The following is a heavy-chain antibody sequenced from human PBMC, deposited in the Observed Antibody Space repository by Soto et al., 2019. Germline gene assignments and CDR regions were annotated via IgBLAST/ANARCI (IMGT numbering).Heavy chain of an antibody. J-gene: IGHJ6*03. CDR2: ISAYNGDT. CDR3: AGMVRGSNIDYYHYMDV. Sequence: QVQLVQSGAEVKKPGASVKVSCKASGYTFTSHGISWVRQAPGQGLEWMGWISAYNGDTNYAQKLQGRVTVTTDTSTSTAYMELRSLSSEDTAVYYCAGMVRGSNIDYYHYMDVWGKGTTVTVSS. D-gene: IGHD3-10*01. V-gene: IGHV1-18*01. CDR1: GYTFTSHG.